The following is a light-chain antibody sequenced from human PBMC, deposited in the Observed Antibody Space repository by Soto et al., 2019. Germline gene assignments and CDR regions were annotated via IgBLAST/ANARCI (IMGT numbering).Light chain of an antibody. CDR2: ANN. V-gene: IGLV1-40*01. CDR1: SSNIGAGYD. Sequence: QSVLTQPPSVSGAPGQRVTISCTGSSSNIGAGYDVHWYQQLPGTAPKLLIYANNNRPSGVPGRLSGSKSGTSASLAITGLQAEDEADYYCSSYAGSSNVFGTGTKGTVL. CDR3: SSYAGSSNV. J-gene: IGLJ1*01.